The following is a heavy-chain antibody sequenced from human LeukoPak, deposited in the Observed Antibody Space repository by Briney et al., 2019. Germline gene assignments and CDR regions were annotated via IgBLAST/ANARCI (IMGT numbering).Heavy chain of an antibody. CDR3: ARVNHYDSTGYEANWFDP. V-gene: IGHV4-39*01. J-gene: IGHJ5*02. CDR2: MYYSGST. CDR1: GGSISSTRYY. Sequence: PSETLSLTCTVSGGSISSTRYYWGWIRQPPGKGLEWIGTTMYYSGSTYYNPSLKSRVTISVDTSKNQFSLKLSSVTAADTAVYYCARVNHYDSTGYEANWFDPWGQGTPVTVSS. D-gene: IGHD3-22*01.